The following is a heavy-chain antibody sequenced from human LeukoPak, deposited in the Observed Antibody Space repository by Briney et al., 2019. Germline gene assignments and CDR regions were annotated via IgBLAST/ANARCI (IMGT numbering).Heavy chain of an antibody. Sequence: SETLSLTCTVSGGSVSSGSYYWSWLRQPPGTGLEWIGYIYYSGSTNYNPSLKSRVTISVDTSKNQFSLKLSSVTAADTAVYYCARDNWGIDYWGQGTLVTVSS. CDR1: GGSVSSGSYY. CDR2: IYYSGST. J-gene: IGHJ4*02. V-gene: IGHV4-61*01. D-gene: IGHD7-27*01. CDR3: ARDNWGIDY.